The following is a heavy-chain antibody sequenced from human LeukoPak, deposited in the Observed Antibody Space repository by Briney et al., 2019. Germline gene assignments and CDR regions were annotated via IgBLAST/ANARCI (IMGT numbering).Heavy chain of an antibody. Sequence: ASVKVSCKASGYTFTSYYMHWVRQAPGQGLEWMGIINPSGGSTSYAQKLQGRVTMTTDTSTSTAYMELRSLRSDDTAVYYCARVDIVLGDYYYMDVWGKGTTVTVSS. CDR1: GYTFTSYY. J-gene: IGHJ6*03. V-gene: IGHV1-46*01. CDR3: ARVDIVLGDYYYMDV. CDR2: INPSGGST. D-gene: IGHD5-12*01.